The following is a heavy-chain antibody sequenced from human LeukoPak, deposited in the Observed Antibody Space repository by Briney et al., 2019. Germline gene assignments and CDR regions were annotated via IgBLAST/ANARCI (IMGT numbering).Heavy chain of an antibody. Sequence: GGSLRLSCAASGFTFSSYAMHWVRQAPGKGLEWVAVISYDGSNKYYADSVKGRFTISRDNSKNTLYLQMNSLRAEDTAVYYCTYNLLGGYYFDYWGQGTLVTVSS. CDR1: GFTFSSYA. J-gene: IGHJ4*02. CDR3: TYNLLGGYYFDY. CDR2: ISYDGSNK. V-gene: IGHV3-30-3*01. D-gene: IGHD5-12*01.